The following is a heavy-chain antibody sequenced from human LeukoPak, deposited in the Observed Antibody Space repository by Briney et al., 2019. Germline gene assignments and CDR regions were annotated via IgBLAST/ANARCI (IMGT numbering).Heavy chain of an antibody. J-gene: IGHJ6*02. CDR1: GFTVSSNY. V-gene: IGHV3-66*01. Sequence: GGSLRLSCAASGFTVSSNYMSWVRQAPGKGLEWVSVIYSGGSTFYADSVKGRFTISRDTSKNKLFLQMNSLRAEDTAVYYCARDPVGAIGYGMDVWGQGTTVTVSS. D-gene: IGHD1-26*01. CDR3: ARDPVGAIGYGMDV. CDR2: IYSGGST.